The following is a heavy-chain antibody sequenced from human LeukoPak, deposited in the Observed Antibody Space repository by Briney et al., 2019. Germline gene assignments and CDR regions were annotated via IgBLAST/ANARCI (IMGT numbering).Heavy chain of an antibody. CDR3: ARDHGSGHYYYYYYMDV. V-gene: IGHV1-18*01. J-gene: IGHJ6*03. CDR2: ISAYNGNT. Sequence: ASVKVSCKASGYTFTSYGVSWVRQAPGQGLEWMGWISAYNGNTNYAQKFQGRVTMTRDTSISTAYMELSRLRSDDTAVYYCARDHGSGHYYYYYYMDVWGKGTTVTISS. CDR1: GYTFTSYG. D-gene: IGHD3-10*01.